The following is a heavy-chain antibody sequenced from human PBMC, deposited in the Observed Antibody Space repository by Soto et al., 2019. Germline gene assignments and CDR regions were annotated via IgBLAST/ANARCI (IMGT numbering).Heavy chain of an antibody. D-gene: IGHD3-9*01. V-gene: IGHV3-73*01. J-gene: IGHJ4*02. CDR2: VRNKANTYAT. Sequence: GGSLRLSCSASGFAFSGSSIHWVRQASGKGLEWVGRVRNKANTYATAYAASGKGRFTISRDASKNTASLQLNSLKTEDTAVYYCTIHSYYDILTCFYNADMYFVYWGQGALVTVSS. CDR1: GFAFSGSS. CDR3: TIHSYYDILTCFYNADMYFVY.